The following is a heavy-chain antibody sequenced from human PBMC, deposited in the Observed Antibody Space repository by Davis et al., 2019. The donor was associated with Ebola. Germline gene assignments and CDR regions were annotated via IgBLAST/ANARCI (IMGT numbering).Heavy chain of an antibody. Sequence: SETLSLTCIVSGGSISSGSYYWGWIRQPPGEGLEWVASIYHSGSSFYNPTLKSRVSMSIDRSKNHFSLRLTSVTAVDTAVYYCARGAWRFDPWGQGTLVTVSS. V-gene: IGHV4-39*02. CDR3: ARGAWRFDP. CDR1: GGSISSGSYY. J-gene: IGHJ5*02. CDR2: IYHSGSS.